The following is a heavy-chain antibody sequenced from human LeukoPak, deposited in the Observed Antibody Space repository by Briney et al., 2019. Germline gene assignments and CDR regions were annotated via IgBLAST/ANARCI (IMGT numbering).Heavy chain of an antibody. J-gene: IGHJ5*02. D-gene: IGHD6-13*01. CDR1: GGSITSGAYY. CDR2: VYYSGST. CDR3: ARARHSSSWYKGAAVFGFDP. V-gene: IGHV4-31*03. Sequence: PSQTLSLTCTVSGGSITSGAYYWSWIRQLPGKGLEWIGYVYYSGSTYYNPSLKSRLAISVDTSKNQFSLNLSSVTAADTAVYYCARARHSSSWYKGAAVFGFDPWGQGTLVTVSS.